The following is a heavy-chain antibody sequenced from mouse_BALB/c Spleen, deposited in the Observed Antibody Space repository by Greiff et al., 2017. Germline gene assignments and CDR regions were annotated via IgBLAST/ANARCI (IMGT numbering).Heavy chain of an antibody. D-gene: IGHD2-14*01. CDR1: GFSLTSYG. CDR2: IWAGGST. J-gene: IGHJ1*01. V-gene: IGHV2-9*02. Sequence: VKLMASGPGLVAPSQRLSITCTVSGFSLTSYGVHWVRQPPGKGLEWLGVIWAGGSTNYNSALMSRLSISKDNSKSQVFLKMNSLQTDDTAMYYCARGYRYAWYFDVWGAGTTVTVSS. CDR3: ARGYRYAWYFDV.